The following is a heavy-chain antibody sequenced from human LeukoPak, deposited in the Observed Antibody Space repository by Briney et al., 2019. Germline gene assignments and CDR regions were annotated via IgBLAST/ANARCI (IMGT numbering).Heavy chain of an antibody. D-gene: IGHD3-10*01. Sequence: ASMKVSCKASGYAFTGYYIHWVRQAPGQGLEWMGRINPNSGGTNYAQKFQGRVTMTRDTSISTAYMELSRLTSDDTAVYYCAREPMVRDFNWFDPWGQGTLVTVSS. V-gene: IGHV1-2*06. CDR2: INPNSGGT. J-gene: IGHJ5*02. CDR3: AREPMVRDFNWFDP. CDR1: GYAFTGYY.